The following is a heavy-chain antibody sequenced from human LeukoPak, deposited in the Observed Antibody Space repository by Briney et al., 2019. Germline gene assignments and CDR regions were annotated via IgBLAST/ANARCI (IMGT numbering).Heavy chain of an antibody. CDR1: GFTFDDYA. CDR3: AKDKHSYGSPGFDY. Sequence: PGGSLRLSCAASGFTFDDYAMHWVRHAPGKGLEWVSGISWNSGSIGYADSVKGRFTISRDNAKNSLYLQMNSLRAEDTALYYCAKDKHSYGSPGFDYWGQGTLVTVSS. J-gene: IGHJ4*02. CDR2: ISWNSGSI. D-gene: IGHD5-18*01. V-gene: IGHV3-9*01.